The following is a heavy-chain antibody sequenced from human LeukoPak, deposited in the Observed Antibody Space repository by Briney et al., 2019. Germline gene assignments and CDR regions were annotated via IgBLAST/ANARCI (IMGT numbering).Heavy chain of an antibody. D-gene: IGHD3-22*01. J-gene: IGHJ4*02. CDR2: ISYDGSNK. CDR3: AKDHESDGYPCLDH. CDR1: GFTFSSYA. V-gene: IGHV3-30-3*01. Sequence: GGSLRLSCAASGFTFSSYAMHWVRQAPGKGLEWVAVISYDGSNKYYADSVKGRFTISRDNSRNTLSLQLDSLRAEDTAVYYCAKDHESDGYPCLDHWGLGTLVTVSS.